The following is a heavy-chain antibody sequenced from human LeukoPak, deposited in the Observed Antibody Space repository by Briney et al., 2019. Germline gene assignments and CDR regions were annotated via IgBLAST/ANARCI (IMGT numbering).Heavy chain of an antibody. Sequence: GGSLRLSCEASGFTFSNYWMHWVRQAPGKGLEWVSRINERATIISYADSVKGRFTISRENASNTLYLQMNSLTAEDTAVYYCVGSLILVWTPGDYFDHWGQGTLVTVSS. V-gene: IGHV3-74*01. J-gene: IGHJ4*02. CDR1: GFTFSNYW. D-gene: IGHD3/OR15-3a*01. CDR2: INERATII. CDR3: VGSLILVWTPGDYFDH.